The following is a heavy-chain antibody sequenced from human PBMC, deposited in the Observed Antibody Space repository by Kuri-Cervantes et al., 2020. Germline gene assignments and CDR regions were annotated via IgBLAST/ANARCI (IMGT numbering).Heavy chain of an antibody. Sequence: GESLKISCAASGFTFSSYWMSWVRQAPGKGLEWVANIKQDGSNKYYADSVKGRFTISRDNSKNTLYLQMNSLRAEDTAVYYCAKDGTVGHFDYWGQGTLVTVSS. V-gene: IGHV3-7*01. D-gene: IGHD4-17*01. CDR2: IKQDGSNK. CDR1: GFTFSSYW. CDR3: AKDGTVGHFDY. J-gene: IGHJ4*02.